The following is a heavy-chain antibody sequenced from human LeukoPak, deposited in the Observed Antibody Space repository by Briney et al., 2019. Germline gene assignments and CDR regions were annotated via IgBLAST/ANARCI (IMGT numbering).Heavy chain of an antibody. CDR2: ISGSGGAT. J-gene: IGHJ6*02. CDR3: AKRLSETNYNGLDV. V-gene: IGHV3-23*01. CDR1: GFTFSSYG. Sequence: GGSLRLSCAASGFTFSSYGMGWVRQAPGKGLEWVAGISGSGGATDYADFVKGRFTASRDNSKNTLYLQMNTLRAGDTAVYYCAKRLSETNYNGLDVWGQGTTVTVSS. D-gene: IGHD2-8*01.